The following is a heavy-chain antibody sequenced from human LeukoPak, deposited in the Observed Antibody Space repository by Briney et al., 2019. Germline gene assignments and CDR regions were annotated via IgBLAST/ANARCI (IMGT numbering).Heavy chain of an antibody. V-gene: IGHV1-18*01. CDR2: ISAYNGNT. CDR1: GYTFTSYG. D-gene: IGHD6-13*01. Sequence: ASVKVSCKASGYTFTSYGISWVRQAPGQGLEWMGWISAYNGNTNYAQKLQGRVTMTTDTSTSTAYMELRSLRSDDTAVYYCARNVAAAGTSWFDPWGQGTLVIVSS. CDR3: ARNVAAAGTSWFDP. J-gene: IGHJ5*02.